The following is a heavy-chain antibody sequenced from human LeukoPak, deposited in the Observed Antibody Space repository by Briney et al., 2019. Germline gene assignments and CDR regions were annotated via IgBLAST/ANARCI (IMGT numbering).Heavy chain of an antibody. J-gene: IGHJ4*02. V-gene: IGHV1-69*04. Sequence: PVASVKVSCKASGGTFSSYAISWVRQAPGQGLEWMGRIIPNLGIANYAQKFQGRVTITADKSTSAAYMELSNLRSEDTAVYYCARVGIAAAGNLDYWGQGTLVTVSS. CDR2: IIPNLGIA. CDR3: ARVGIAAAGNLDY. CDR1: GGTFSSYA. D-gene: IGHD6-13*01.